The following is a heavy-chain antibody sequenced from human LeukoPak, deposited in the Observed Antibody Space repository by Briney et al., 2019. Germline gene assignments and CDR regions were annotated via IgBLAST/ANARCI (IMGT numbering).Heavy chain of an antibody. CDR1: GFTVSSNY. CDR3: ARGEDG. D-gene: IGHD1-26*01. J-gene: IGHJ4*02. V-gene: IGHV3-33*08. CDR2: IWYDGSNK. Sequence: GGSLRLSCAASGFTVSSNYMSWVRQAPGKGLEWVAVIWYDGSNKYYADSVKGRFTISRDNSKNTLYLQMNSLRAEDTAVYYCARGEDGWGQGTLVTVSS.